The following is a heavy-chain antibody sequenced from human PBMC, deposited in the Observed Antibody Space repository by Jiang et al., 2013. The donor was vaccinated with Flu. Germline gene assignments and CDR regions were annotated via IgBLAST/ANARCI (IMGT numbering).Heavy chain of an antibody. V-gene: IGHV6-1*01. CDR1: GDSVSSNSAA. D-gene: IGHD6-19*01. J-gene: IGHJ5*02. Sequence: SQTLSLTCAISGDSVSSNSAAWNWIRQSPSRGLEWLGRTYYRSKWYNDYAVSVKSRITINPDTSKNQFSLQLNSVTPEDTAVYYCARVIYRIAVAGEGWFDPWGQGNPGHRLL. CDR2: TYYRSKWYN. CDR3: ARVIYRIAVAGEGWFDP.